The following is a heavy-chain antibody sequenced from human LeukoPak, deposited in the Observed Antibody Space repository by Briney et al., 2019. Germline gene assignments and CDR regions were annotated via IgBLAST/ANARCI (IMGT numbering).Heavy chain of an antibody. Sequence: ASVKVSCKASGGTFSSYAISWVRQAPGQGLEWMGRIIPNSGGTNYAQKFQGRVTMTRDTSISTAYMELSRLRSDDTAVYYCARALTIFGVVTPMGYWGQGTLVTVSS. V-gene: IGHV1-2*02. CDR1: GGTFSSYA. CDR2: IIPNSGGT. CDR3: ARALTIFGVVTPMGY. J-gene: IGHJ4*02. D-gene: IGHD3-3*01.